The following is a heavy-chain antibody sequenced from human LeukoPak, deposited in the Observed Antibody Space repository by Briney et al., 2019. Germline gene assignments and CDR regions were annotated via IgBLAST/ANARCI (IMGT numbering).Heavy chain of an antibody. CDR1: GGSFSGYY. V-gene: IGHV4-34*01. CDR2: INHSGST. J-gene: IGHJ4*02. CDR3: ASGTRGYAYEDYFDY. Sequence: SETLSLTCAVYGGSFSGYYWSWIRQPPGKGLEWIGEINHSGSTIYNPSLKSRVTISLDTSKNQFSLKLSSVTAADTAVYYCASGTRGYAYEDYFDYWGQGTLVTVSS. D-gene: IGHD5-12*01.